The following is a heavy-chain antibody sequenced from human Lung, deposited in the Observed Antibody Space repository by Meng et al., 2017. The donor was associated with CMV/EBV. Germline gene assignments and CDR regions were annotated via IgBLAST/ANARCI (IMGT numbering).Heavy chain of an antibody. D-gene: IGHD3-22*01. CDR3: ARALHVEYIDSSGYHDH. Sequence: ASVXVSXKASGYTFTGYFIHWVRQAPGQGLEWMGWINPKSGGTNFAQRFPGRVTMTRDTSISTVYMELRSLRSDDTAVYYCARALHVEYIDSSGYHDHWGQGTLVTVSS. CDR2: INPKSGGT. CDR1: GYTFTGYF. V-gene: IGHV1-2*02. J-gene: IGHJ4*02.